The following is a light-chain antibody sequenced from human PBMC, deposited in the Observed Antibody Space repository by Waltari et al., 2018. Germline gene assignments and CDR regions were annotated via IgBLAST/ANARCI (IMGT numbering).Light chain of an antibody. CDR1: SSNIGTNY. J-gene: IGLJ2*01. CDR3: ASWGDGLSGPSVV. Sequence: QSVLPQPPSASGTPGQRVTISCSGSSSNIGTNYIYWYQQLPGTAPKLLIFRNDQRPSGVPDRFSASKSGTSASLAISGLRSEDEADYYCASWGDGLSGPSVVFGGGTKLTVL. V-gene: IGLV1-47*01. CDR2: RND.